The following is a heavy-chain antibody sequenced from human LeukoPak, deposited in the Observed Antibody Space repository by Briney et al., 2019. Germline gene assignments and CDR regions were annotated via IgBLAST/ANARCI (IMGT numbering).Heavy chain of an antibody. V-gene: IGHV4-31*03. J-gene: IGHJ3*02. CDR3: ARDSRISPYDAFDI. D-gene: IGHD3-3*02. CDR2: IYYSGST. CDR1: GGSISSDTYY. Sequence: SETLSLTCTVSGGSISSDTYYWTWIRQHPGKGLEWIGCIYYSGSTYYYPSLKSRVTISVDTSKNQFSLKLSSVIVADTAVYYCARDSRISPYDAFDIWGQGTMVTVSS.